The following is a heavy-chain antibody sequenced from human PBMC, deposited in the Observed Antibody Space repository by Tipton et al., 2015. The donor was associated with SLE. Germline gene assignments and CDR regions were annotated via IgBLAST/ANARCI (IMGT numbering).Heavy chain of an antibody. CDR3: ARGPPFMEWERNWFDP. V-gene: IGHV4-59*01. Sequence: TLSLTCTVSGGSISSYYWGWIRQPPGKGLEWIAYIYHSGITNYNPSLQSRVTISVDRSKNQFSLKLTSVTAADTAVYYCARGPPFMEWERNWFDPWGQGTQVTVSS. J-gene: IGHJ5*02. D-gene: IGHD3-3*02. CDR2: IYHSGIT. CDR1: GGSISSYY.